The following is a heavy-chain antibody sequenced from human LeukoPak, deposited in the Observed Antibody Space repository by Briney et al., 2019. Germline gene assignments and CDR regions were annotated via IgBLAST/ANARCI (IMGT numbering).Heavy chain of an antibody. CDR2: MYYSGST. CDR1: GGSISSSSYY. J-gene: IGHJ5*02. D-gene: IGHD6-13*01. CDR3: ARQGGAAAADP. V-gene: IGHV4-39*01. Sequence: SETLSLTCTVSGGSISSSSYYWGWIRQPPGKGLEWIGSMYYSGSTYYNPSLKSRVTISVDTSKNQFSLKLSSVTAADTAVYYCARQGGAAAADPWGQGTLVTVSS.